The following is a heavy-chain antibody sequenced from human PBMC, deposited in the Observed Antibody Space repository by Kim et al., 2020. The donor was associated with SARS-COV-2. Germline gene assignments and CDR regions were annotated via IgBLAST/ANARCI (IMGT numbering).Heavy chain of an antibody. V-gene: IGHV4-34*01. CDR3: ARGGIVVPAAPFDY. D-gene: IGHD2-2*01. J-gene: IGHJ4*02. Sequence: NPSLNSRVTISVDTSKNQFSLKLSSVTAADTAVYYCARGGIVVPAAPFDYWGQGTLVTVSS.